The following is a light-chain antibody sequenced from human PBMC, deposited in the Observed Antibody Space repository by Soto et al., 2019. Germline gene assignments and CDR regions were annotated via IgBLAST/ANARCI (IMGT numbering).Light chain of an antibody. J-gene: IGKJ5*01. Sequence: EIVLRQSPGPLSLSPGERATLSCRASQSFTSRYLAWYQQKPGQAPRLLIYGASTRAIGVPARCSGSGSGTEFTLTIDSLQSDDFAVYYCQQYDNLPPITFGQGTRLEIK. CDR1: QSFTSRY. CDR2: GAS. V-gene: IGKV3-15*01. CDR3: QQYDNLPPIT.